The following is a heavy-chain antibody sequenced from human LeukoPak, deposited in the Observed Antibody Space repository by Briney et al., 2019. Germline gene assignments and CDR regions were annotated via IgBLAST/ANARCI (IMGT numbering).Heavy chain of an antibody. Sequence: PSETLSLTCTVSGGSISSYYWSWIRQPPGKGLEWIGYIYTSGSTNYNPSLKSRVTISVDTSKNQFSLKLSSVTAADTAVYYCASSGYSYAFDYWGQGTLVTVSS. CDR3: ASSGYSYAFDY. J-gene: IGHJ4*02. V-gene: IGHV4-4*09. CDR2: IYTSGST. CDR1: GGSISSYY. D-gene: IGHD5-18*01.